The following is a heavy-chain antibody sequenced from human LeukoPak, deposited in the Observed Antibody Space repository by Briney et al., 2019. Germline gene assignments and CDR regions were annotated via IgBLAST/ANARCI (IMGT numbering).Heavy chain of an antibody. Sequence: ASVKVSCKASGYTFTSYYMHWVRQAPGQGLEWMGIINPSGGSTSYAQKFQGRVTMTRDTSTSTVYMELSSLRSEDTAVYYCARVPNPLRIAVAGRYFDYWGQGTLVTVSS. V-gene: IGHV1-46*01. D-gene: IGHD6-19*01. J-gene: IGHJ4*02. CDR1: GYTFTSYY. CDR2: INPSGGST. CDR3: ARVPNPLRIAVAGRYFDY.